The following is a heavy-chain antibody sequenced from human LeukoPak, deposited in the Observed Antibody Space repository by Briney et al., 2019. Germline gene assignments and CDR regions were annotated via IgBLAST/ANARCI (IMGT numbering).Heavy chain of an antibody. Sequence: PSETLSLTCTVSGGSISSYYWSWIRQPAGKGLEWIGRIYTSGSTNYNPSLKSRVTMSVDTSKSQFSLKLSSVTAADTAVYYCARERVVAAAGYNWFDSWGQGTLVTVSS. CDR3: ARERVVAAAGYNWFDS. CDR2: IYTSGST. D-gene: IGHD6-13*01. V-gene: IGHV4-4*07. CDR1: GGSISSYY. J-gene: IGHJ5*01.